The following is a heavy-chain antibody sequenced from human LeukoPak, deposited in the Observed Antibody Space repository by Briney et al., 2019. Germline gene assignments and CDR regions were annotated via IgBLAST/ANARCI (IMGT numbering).Heavy chain of an antibody. Sequence: ASVKVSCKASGYTFTGYYMHWVRQAPGQGLEWMGWINPNSGGTNYAQKLQGRVTMTTDTSTSTAYMELRSLRSDDTAVYYCARDPYCSSTSCYTEGDYWGQGTLVTVSS. CDR3: ARDPYCSSTSCYTEGDY. V-gene: IGHV1-2*02. D-gene: IGHD2-2*02. CDR1: GYTFTGYY. CDR2: INPNSGGT. J-gene: IGHJ4*02.